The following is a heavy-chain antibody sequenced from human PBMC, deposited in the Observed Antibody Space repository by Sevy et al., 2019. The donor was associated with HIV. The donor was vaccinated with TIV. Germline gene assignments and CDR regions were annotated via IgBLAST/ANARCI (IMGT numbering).Heavy chain of an antibody. CDR1: GFTFSKDS. D-gene: IGHD2-8*01. Sequence: GESLKISCEASGFTFSKDSMSWVRQAPGKGLEWVSTFSFGCGRINYADSVKGRFTISRDDSKNTLYLQMNSLRAEDTAVYYCAREGCTKPHDYWGQGTLVTVSS. CDR2: FSFGCGRI. V-gene: IGHV3-23*01. CDR3: AREGCTKPHDY. J-gene: IGHJ4*02.